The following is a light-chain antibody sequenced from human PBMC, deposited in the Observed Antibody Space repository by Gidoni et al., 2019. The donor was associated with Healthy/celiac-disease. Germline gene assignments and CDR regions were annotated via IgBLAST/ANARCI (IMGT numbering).Light chain of an antibody. Sequence: IVMTQSPPCLPVTPGEPASISCRSSQSRLHSSGFNYLDWYLQKPGQAPQLLIYVGSNLASGVPDRFSGSGSGTDFTLKISRVEAEDFGIYYCIQSLQTPITFGQGTRLEIK. CDR1: QSRLHSSGFNY. J-gene: IGKJ5*01. CDR2: VGS. V-gene: IGKV2-28*01. CDR3: IQSLQTPIT.